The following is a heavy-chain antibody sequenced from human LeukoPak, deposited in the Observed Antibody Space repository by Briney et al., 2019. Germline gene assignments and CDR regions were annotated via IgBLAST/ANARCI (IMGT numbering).Heavy chain of an antibody. J-gene: IGHJ6*02. CDR1: GYTFTSYY. CDR3: ARAKVAGPQNYYYYYGMDV. CDR2: INPSGGST. Sequence: ASVKVSCKASGYTFTSYYMHWVRQAPGQGLEWMGMINPSGGSTSYAQKFQGRVTMTRDTSTSTVYMELSSLRSEDTAVYYCARAKVAGPQNYYYYYGMDVWGQGTTVTVSS. D-gene: IGHD6-19*01. V-gene: IGHV1-46*01.